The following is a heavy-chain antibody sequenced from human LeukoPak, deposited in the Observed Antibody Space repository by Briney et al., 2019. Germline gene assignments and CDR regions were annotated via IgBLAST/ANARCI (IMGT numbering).Heavy chain of an antibody. Sequence: GGSLRLSCAASGFTFDDYAMHWVRQAPGKGLEWVSGISWNSGSIGYADSVKGRFTISRDNAKNSLYLQMNSLRAEDTALYYCAKDSGAATRWAFDIWGQGTMVTVSS. CDR3: AKDSGAATRWAFDI. D-gene: IGHD2-15*01. V-gene: IGHV3-9*01. CDR1: GFTFDDYA. J-gene: IGHJ3*02. CDR2: ISWNSGSI.